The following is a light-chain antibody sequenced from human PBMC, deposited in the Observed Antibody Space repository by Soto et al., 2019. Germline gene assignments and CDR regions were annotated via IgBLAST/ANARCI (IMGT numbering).Light chain of an antibody. J-gene: IGKJ1*01. CDR1: QAISNY. V-gene: IGKV1-27*01. CDR2: AAS. CDR3: QKYNIAPCT. Sequence: DIQMTQSPSSLSAYVGDRVTITCRASQAISNYLAWYQQKPGKVPKLLIYAASTLQSGVPSRFSGSGSGTDFTLTISSLQPEDVANYYCQKYNIAPCTFGQGTKVEIK.